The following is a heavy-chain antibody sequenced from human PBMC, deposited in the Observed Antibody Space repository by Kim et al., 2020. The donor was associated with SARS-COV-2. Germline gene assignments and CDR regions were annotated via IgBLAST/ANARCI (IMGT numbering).Heavy chain of an antibody. V-gene: IGHV3-30*01. J-gene: IGHJ3*02. CDR3: ARAGYFDWLGDYGAFDI. Sequence: VKGRFTISKDNSKNTLYLQMNSLRAEDTAVYYCARAGYFDWLGDYGAFDIWGQGTMVTVSS. D-gene: IGHD3-9*01.